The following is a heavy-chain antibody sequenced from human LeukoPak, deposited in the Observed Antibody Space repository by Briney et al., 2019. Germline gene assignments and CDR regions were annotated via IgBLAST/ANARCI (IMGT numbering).Heavy chain of an antibody. CDR2: IYYSGST. CDR3: AREAYGGNSPGYYYGMDV. V-gene: IGHV4-31*03. D-gene: IGHD2-21*01. J-gene: IGHJ6*02. CDR1: GGSISSGGYY. Sequence: PSETLSLTCTVSGGSISSGGYYWSWIRQHPGKGLEWIGYIYYSGSTYYNPSLKSRVTISVDTSKNQFSLKLSSVTAADTAVYYCAREAYGGNSPGYYYGMDVWGQGTTVTVSS.